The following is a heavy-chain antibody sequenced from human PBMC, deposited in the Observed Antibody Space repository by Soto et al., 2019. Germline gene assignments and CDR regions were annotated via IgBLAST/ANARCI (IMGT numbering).Heavy chain of an antibody. CDR1: GYTLNSYD. CDR3: ARDGEGRAAAGMVS. V-gene: IGHV1-8*01. J-gene: IGHJ5*02. CDR2: MNANSGNT. D-gene: IGHD6-13*01. Sequence: ASVEVSCKASGYTLNSYDINWVRQDTRQGLEWMGWMNANSGNTRYAQKFQGRVTITRNTSTNTAYMEPSSLRFEDTAVYYCARDGEGRAAAGMVSWGQGTLVTVSS.